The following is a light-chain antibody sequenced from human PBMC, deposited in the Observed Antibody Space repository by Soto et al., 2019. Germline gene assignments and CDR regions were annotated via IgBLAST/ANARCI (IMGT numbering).Light chain of an antibody. J-gene: IGLJ3*02. CDR2: RNN. CDR3: QSYDSTLSGSWV. CDR1: SSNIGAGYD. Sequence: QSVLTQPPSVSGAPGQRVTISCTGSSSNIGAGYDVHWYQQVPGTAPKLLIYRNNNRPSGVPDRFSGSKSGTSASRAITGLRAVDEADYYCQSYDSTLSGSWVFGGGTKLTVL. V-gene: IGLV1-40*01.